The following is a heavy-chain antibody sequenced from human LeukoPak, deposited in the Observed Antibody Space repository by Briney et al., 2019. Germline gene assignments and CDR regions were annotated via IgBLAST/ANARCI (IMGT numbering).Heavy chain of an antibody. CDR1: GGSISSYY. CDR3: AREREIVGGIDI. CDR2: IHYSGST. J-gene: IGHJ3*02. D-gene: IGHD1-26*01. V-gene: IGHV4-59*01. Sequence: SETLSLTCTVSGGSISSYYWSWIRQPPGKGLEWIGYIHYSGSTNYNPSLKSRVTISVDTSENQFSLKLSSMTAADTAVYYCAREREIVGGIDIWGQGTMVTVSS.